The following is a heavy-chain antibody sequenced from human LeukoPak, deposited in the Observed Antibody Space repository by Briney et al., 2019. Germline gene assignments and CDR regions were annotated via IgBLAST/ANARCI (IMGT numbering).Heavy chain of an antibody. CDR1: GGSISSSSYY. CDR3: ARRVGGGIAAVGAFDI. Sequence: SETLSLTCSVSGGSISSSSYYWGWIRQPPGKGLEWIGSIYYSGSTYYNPSLKRRGVAISGDTAKNQSSLTLNSVTAADTAVYHCARRVGGGIAAVGAFDIWGPGTMVTVSS. CDR2: IYYSGST. J-gene: IGHJ3*02. V-gene: IGHV4-39*01. D-gene: IGHD6-13*01.